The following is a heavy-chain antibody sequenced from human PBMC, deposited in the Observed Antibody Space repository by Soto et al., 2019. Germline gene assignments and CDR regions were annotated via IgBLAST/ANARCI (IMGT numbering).Heavy chain of an antibody. CDR2: ISAYNGNT. CDR3: ARSGYSYGPYYYYYGMDV. Sequence: QVQLVQSGAEVKKPGASVKVSCKASGYTFTSYGISWVRQAPGQGLEWMGWISAYNGNTNYAQELQGRVTMTTDTSTSTAYMELRSLRSDDTAVYYCARSGYSYGPYYYYYGMDVWGQGTTVTVSS. CDR1: GYTFTSYG. V-gene: IGHV1-18*01. J-gene: IGHJ6*02. D-gene: IGHD5-18*01.